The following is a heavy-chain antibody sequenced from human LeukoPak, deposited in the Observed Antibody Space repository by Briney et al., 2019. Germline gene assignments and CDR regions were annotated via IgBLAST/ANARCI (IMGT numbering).Heavy chain of an antibody. CDR2: IYHSGST. Sequence: SETLSLTCTVSGYSISSGYYWGWIRQPPGKGLEWIGGIYHSGSTYYNPSLKSRVTISVDTSKNQFSLKLSSVTAADTAVYYCARSFDTRQYYYDSSGYYGLSDYWGQGTLVTVSS. J-gene: IGHJ4*02. V-gene: IGHV4-38-2*02. D-gene: IGHD3-22*01. CDR1: GYSISSGYY. CDR3: ARSFDTRQYYYDSSGYYGLSDY.